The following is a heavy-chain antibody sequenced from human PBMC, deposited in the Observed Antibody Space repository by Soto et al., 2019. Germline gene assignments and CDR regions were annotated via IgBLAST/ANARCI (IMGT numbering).Heavy chain of an antibody. V-gene: IGHV4-34*01. D-gene: IGHD2-8*02. J-gene: IGHJ4*02. CDR3: ARDKITGLFDY. CDR1: GGSFSGYY. Sequence: QVQLQQWGAGLLKPSETLSLTCAVYGGSFSGYYWTWIRQPPGTGLEWIGEINHSGSTNYNPSLKSRVTISVDTSTTQFSLQLTSVTAADTAVYYGARDKITGLFDYWGQGTLVTVSS. CDR2: INHSGST.